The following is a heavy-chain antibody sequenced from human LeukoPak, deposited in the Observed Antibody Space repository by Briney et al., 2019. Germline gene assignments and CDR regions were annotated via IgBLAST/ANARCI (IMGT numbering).Heavy chain of an antibody. Sequence: GGSLRLSCAASGFTLSSYWMTWVRQAPGEGLEWVANIKQDGSEKYYVDSVKGRFTISRDNSKNTLYLQMNSLRAEDTAVYYCAKDHSSGWETRLDYWGQGTLVTVSS. D-gene: IGHD6-19*01. CDR1: GFTLSSYW. J-gene: IGHJ4*02. V-gene: IGHV3-7*01. CDR3: AKDHSSGWETRLDY. CDR2: IKQDGSEK.